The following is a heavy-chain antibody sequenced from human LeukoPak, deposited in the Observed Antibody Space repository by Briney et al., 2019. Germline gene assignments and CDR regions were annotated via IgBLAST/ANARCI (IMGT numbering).Heavy chain of an antibody. CDR1: GFTFSTYA. Sequence: GGSLRLSCAASGFTFSTYAMTWVRQAPGQGLEWVSGISEGGANTYYADSVKGRFTISRDNSKNTLYLQMNSLRAEDTAVYYCTKGTIWLPFDYWGQGTLVTVSS. CDR2: ISEGGANT. D-gene: IGHD5-18*01. J-gene: IGHJ4*02. V-gene: IGHV3-23*01. CDR3: TKGTIWLPFDY.